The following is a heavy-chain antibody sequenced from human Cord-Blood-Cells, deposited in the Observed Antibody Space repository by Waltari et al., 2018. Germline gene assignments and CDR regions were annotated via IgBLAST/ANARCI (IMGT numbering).Heavy chain of an antibody. Sequence: QVQLVESGGGVVQPGRSLRLSCAASEFTSSSYAMRWVRQAPGKGLEWVAVISYDGSNKYYADSVKGRFTISRDNSKNTLYLQMNSLRAEDTAVYYCARVLLTDDAFDIWGQGTMVTVSS. CDR2: ISYDGSNK. CDR3: ARVLLTDDAFDI. CDR1: EFTSSSYA. D-gene: IGHD7-27*01. V-gene: IGHV3-30-3*01. J-gene: IGHJ3*02.